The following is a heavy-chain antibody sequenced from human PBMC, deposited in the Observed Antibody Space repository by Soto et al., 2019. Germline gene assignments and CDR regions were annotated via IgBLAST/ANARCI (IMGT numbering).Heavy chain of an antibody. CDR1: GGSFNVYN. V-gene: IGHV4-34*01. Sequence: PSETLSLTCNVSGGSFNVYNWTWIRQAPGKGLEWIGDIDHDENTNYNPSLKSRLTLSVDTSMNRFSLKLSSVTAADTAVYYCARVPDYWGQGILVTVSS. CDR3: ARVPDY. J-gene: IGHJ4*02. D-gene: IGHD2-2*01. CDR2: IDHDENT.